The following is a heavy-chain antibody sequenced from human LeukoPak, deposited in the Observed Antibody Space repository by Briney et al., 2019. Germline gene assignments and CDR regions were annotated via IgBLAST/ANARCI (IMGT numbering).Heavy chain of an antibody. CDR3: ARHSYDYVWGSSPRPAIDY. CDR1: GGSISSYY. D-gene: IGHD3-16*01. V-gene: IGHV4-59*01. Sequence: PSETLSLTCTVSGGSISSYYWSWIRQPPGKGLEWIGYIYYSGSTNYNPSLKSRVTISVDTSKNQFSLKLNSVTAADTAVYYCARHSYDYVWGSSPRPAIDYWGQGTLVTVSS. J-gene: IGHJ4*02. CDR2: IYYSGST.